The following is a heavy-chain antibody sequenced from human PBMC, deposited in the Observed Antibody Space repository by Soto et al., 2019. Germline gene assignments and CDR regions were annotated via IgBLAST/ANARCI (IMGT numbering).Heavy chain of an antibody. V-gene: IGHV1-2*02. J-gene: IGHJ4*02. D-gene: IGHD2-21*02. Sequence: ASVKVSCKASGYTLTANYLHWVRQAPGQGLEWMGRINPSGNTNYAQRFQGRVTMTWDASLNTAYLELSSLKSEDTAVYYCARPPASLSDCYYFDSWGQGTLVTVSS. CDR1: GYTLTANY. CDR3: ARPPASLSDCYYFDS. CDR2: INPSGNT.